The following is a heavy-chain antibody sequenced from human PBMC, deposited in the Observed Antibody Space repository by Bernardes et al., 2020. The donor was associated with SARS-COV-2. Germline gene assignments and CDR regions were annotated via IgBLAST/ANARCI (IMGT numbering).Heavy chain of an antibody. Sequence: SVKVSCKATGGTFNDLIIDWVRQAPGQGLEWLGRIKPIFGTSNYAQNFQGRVTITADASTNTAYMELSSLTSEDTAVYYCATKTPRSGWQPVANWYYGMDVWGRGTAVAVSS. CDR2: IKPIFGTS. V-gene: IGHV1-69*13. CDR3: ATKTPRSGWQPVANWYYGMDV. D-gene: IGHD6-19*01. J-gene: IGHJ6*02. CDR1: GGTFNDLI.